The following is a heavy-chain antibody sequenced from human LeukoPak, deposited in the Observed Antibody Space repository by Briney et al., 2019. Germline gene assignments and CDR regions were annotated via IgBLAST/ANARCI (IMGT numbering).Heavy chain of an antibody. J-gene: IGHJ4*02. CDR2: ISSSSSYI. D-gene: IGHD5-12*01. Sequence: GGSLRLSCAASGFTFSSYSMNWVRQAPGKGLEWVSSISSSSSYIYYADSVKGRFTISRDNAKNSLYLQMNSLRAEDTAVYYCAGDKDSGYEGDSLDYWGQGTLVTVSS. V-gene: IGHV3-21*01. CDR1: GFTFSSYS. CDR3: AGDKDSGYEGDSLDY.